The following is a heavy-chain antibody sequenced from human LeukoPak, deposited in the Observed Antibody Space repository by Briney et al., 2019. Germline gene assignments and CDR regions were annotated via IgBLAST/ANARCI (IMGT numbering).Heavy chain of an antibody. CDR1: GFTFSSYS. Sequence: PGGSLRLSCAASGFTFSSYSMNWVRQAPGKGLEWVSSISSSSSYMYYADSVKGRFTISRDNAKNSLYLQMNSLRAEDTAVYYCARGLWAEAGMVYWGQGTLVTVSS. J-gene: IGHJ4*02. D-gene: IGHD6-13*01. CDR3: ARGLWAEAGMVY. CDR2: ISSSSSYM. V-gene: IGHV3-21*01.